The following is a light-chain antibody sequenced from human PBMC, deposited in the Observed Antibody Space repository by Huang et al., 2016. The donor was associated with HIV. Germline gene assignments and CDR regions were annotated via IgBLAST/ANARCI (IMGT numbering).Light chain of an antibody. CDR3: QQYDKWPPGLT. CDR1: QTVSNN. Sequence: EIQMTQSPATLSVSPGGRVTLSCRASQTVSNNLAWYQQKTGQAPRLLIYDTSTRASGIPARFSGSGTGTEFTLTISGLQSEDFAIYYCQQYDKWPPGLTFGGGTKVEI. CDR2: DTS. V-gene: IGKV3D-15*01. J-gene: IGKJ4*01.